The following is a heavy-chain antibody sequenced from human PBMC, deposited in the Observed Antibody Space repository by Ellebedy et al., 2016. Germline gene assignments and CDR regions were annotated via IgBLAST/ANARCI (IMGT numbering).Heavy chain of an antibody. Sequence: GESLKISCAASGFTFSNYAMHWVRQAPGKGLEWVAVISNDGSIKYSADSVKGRFTFSRDNSKNTLYLQMNSLRPEDTAVYYCAKEEQSYSYGYGGFDYWGQGTLVTVSS. J-gene: IGHJ4*02. CDR2: ISNDGSIK. D-gene: IGHD5-18*01. V-gene: IGHV3-30*18. CDR1: GFTFSNYA. CDR3: AKEEQSYSYGYGGFDY.